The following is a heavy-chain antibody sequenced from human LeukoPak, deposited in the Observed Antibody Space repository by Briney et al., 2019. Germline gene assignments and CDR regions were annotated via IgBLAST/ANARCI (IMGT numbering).Heavy chain of an antibody. V-gene: IGHV4-59*01. D-gene: IGHD5-12*01. CDR3: ARSAEWLRNAFDI. J-gene: IGHJ3*02. Sequence: SETLSLSCTVSGASTSHFYWNWSRQPPGKGLEWIGYMHNSGSSKHNPSLKSRVTISIDTSKNQFSLQLTSVTAADTAMYFCARSAEWLRNAFDIWGHGTLVIVSS. CDR2: MHNSGSS. CDR1: GASTSHFY.